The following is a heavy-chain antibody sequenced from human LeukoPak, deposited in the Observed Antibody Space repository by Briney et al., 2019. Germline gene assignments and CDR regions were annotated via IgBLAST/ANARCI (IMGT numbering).Heavy chain of an antibody. CDR3: ARDTDYYGSGRHGYFDH. J-gene: IGHJ1*01. V-gene: IGHV3-66*01. CDR2: FYSGGST. Sequence: PGGSLRLSCAASGLTISNNFMGWVRQAPGKGLEWVSLFYSGGSTYSADSVKGRFTISRDNSKNTLHLQMNNLRAEDTAVYYCARDTDYYGSGRHGYFDHWGQGTLVTPSA. CDR1: GLTISNNF. D-gene: IGHD3-10*01.